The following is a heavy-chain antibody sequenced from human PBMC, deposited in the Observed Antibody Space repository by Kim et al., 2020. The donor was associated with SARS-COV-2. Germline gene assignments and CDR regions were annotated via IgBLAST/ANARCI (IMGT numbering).Heavy chain of an antibody. V-gene: IGHV5-10-1*01. Sequence: GESLKISCKGSGYNFSSYWINWVRQMPGKGLEWMGRINPSDSHTNYSPSFQGHVTISTDKSINTAYLQWRSLKTSDNAMYFCARRTAVAGTSLFDYWGQG. J-gene: IGHJ4*02. CDR2: INPSDSHT. CDR3: ARRTAVAGTSLFDY. CDR1: GYNFSSYW. D-gene: IGHD6-19*01.